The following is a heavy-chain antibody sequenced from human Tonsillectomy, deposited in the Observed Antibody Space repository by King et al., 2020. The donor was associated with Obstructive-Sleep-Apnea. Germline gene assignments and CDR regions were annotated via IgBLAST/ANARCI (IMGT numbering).Heavy chain of an antibody. CDR2: IYSSGST. CDR1: GGSISSYY. J-gene: IGHJ4*02. CDR3: ARLMVHSSSWPYFDY. D-gene: IGHD6-13*01. Sequence: VQLQESGPGLVKPSETLSLTCTVSGGSISSYYWSWIRQPPGKGLECIGYIYSSGSTNYNPSLTSRVTISVDTSKNQFSLKLSSVTAADTAVYYCARLMVHSSSWPYFDYWGQGTLVTVSS. V-gene: IGHV4-59*08.